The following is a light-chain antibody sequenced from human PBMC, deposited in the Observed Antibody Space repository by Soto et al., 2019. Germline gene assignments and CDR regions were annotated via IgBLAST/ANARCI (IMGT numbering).Light chain of an antibody. CDR2: GAS. CDR1: QSVSSSY. Sequence: EIVLTQSPGTLSLSPGERATLSCRASQSVSSSYLAWYQQKPGQAPRLLIYGASSRATGIPDRFSGSGSGTDFTITINRLEPEDFAVYYCQQYGSSRWTFGQGTKVEIK. J-gene: IGKJ1*01. CDR3: QQYGSSRWT. V-gene: IGKV3-20*01.